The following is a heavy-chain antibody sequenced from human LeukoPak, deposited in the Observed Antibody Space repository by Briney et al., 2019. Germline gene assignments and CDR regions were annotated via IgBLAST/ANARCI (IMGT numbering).Heavy chain of an antibody. CDR1: GFTFSSYG. Sequence: GGSLRLSCAASGFTFSSYGMHWVRQAPGKGLEWVAVISYDGGNKYYADSVKGRFTISRDNSKNTLYLQMNSLRAEDTAVYYCAKDGGSSGPFFDYWGQGTLVTVSS. D-gene: IGHD6-19*01. J-gene: IGHJ4*02. CDR2: ISYDGGNK. CDR3: AKDGGSSGPFFDY. V-gene: IGHV3-30*18.